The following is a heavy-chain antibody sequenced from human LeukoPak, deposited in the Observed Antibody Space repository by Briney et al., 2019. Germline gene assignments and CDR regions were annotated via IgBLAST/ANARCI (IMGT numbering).Heavy chain of an antibody. J-gene: IGHJ4*02. CDR2: IRSKAYGGTT. V-gene: IGHV3-49*04. CDR3: TRVGHIAAAGTPDY. CDR1: GFTFGDYA. D-gene: IGHD6-13*01. Sequence: PGGSLRLSCAASGFTFGDYAMSWVRQAPGKGLEWVGFIRSKAYGGTTEYAASVKGRFTISRDDSKSIAYLQMNSLKTEDTAVYYCTRVGHIAAAGTPDYWGQGTLVTVSS.